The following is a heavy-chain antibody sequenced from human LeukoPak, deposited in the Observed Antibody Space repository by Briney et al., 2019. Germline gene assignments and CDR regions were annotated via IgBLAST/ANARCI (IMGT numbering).Heavy chain of an antibody. CDR1: GFTFSDYY. CDR2: ISSSSSYI. J-gene: IGHJ4*02. D-gene: IGHD2-15*01. V-gene: IGHV3-11*06. Sequence: PGGSLRLSCAASGFTFSDYYMSWIRQAPGKGLEWVSSISSSSSYIYYADSVKGRFTISRDNAKNSLYLQMNSLRAEDTAVYYCAREVGSSYYFDYWGQGTLVTVSS. CDR3: AREVGSSYYFDY.